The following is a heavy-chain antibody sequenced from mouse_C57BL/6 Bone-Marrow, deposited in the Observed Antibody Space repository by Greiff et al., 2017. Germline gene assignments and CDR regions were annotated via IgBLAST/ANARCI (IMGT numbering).Heavy chain of an antibody. CDR2: INPYNGGT. Sequence: VQLQQPGPVLVKPGASVKMSCKASGYTFTDYYMNWVKQSHGKSLEWIGVINPYNGGTSYNQKFKGKATLTVDKSSSPAYMELNSLTSEDSAVYYCARWGSNYGFAYWGQGTLVTVSA. V-gene: IGHV1-19*01. J-gene: IGHJ3*01. D-gene: IGHD2-5*01. CDR3: ARWGSNYGFAY. CDR1: GYTFTDYY.